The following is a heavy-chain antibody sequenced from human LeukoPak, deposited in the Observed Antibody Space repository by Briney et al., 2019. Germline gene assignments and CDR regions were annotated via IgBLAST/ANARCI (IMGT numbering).Heavy chain of an antibody. CDR1: GDSISSYY. J-gene: IGHJ4*02. CDR3: ARQTGSGLFILP. CDR2: IYTSGNT. V-gene: IGHV4-4*07. Sequence: SETLSLTCTVSGDSISSYYWSWIRQPAGKGLEWIGHIYTSGNTNYKPSLKSRVTMSVDTSKNQFSLKLTSVTAADTAVYYCARQTGSGLFILPGGQGTLVTVSS. D-gene: IGHD3/OR15-3a*01.